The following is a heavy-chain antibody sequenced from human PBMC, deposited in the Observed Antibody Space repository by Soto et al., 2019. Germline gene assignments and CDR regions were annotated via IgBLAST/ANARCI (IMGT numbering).Heavy chain of an antibody. D-gene: IGHD2-15*01. CDR1: GGSISSGGYY. CDR3: GGGMYCSGGGASTADFYT. Sequence: KPSETLSLTCTVSGGSISSGGYYWSWIRQHPGKGLEWIGYIYYSGSTYYNPSLKSRVTISVDTSKNQFSLKLSSVTAADTAVYYWGGGMYCSGGGASTADFYTGAQGKMLTVSS. V-gene: IGHV4-31*03. CDR2: IYYSGST. J-gene: IGHJ4*02.